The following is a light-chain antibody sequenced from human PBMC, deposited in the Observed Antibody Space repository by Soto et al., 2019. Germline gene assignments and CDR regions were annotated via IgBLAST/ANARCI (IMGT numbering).Light chain of an antibody. CDR1: SSDVGGYNY. J-gene: IGLJ1*01. Sequence: QSVLAQPPSASGSPGRSVTISCTGTSSDVGGYNYVSWYQQHPGKAPKLIIYEVTKRPSGVPARFSGSKSGNTASLTVSGLQADDEADYYCSSYAGSNNYVFGTGTKVNVL. CDR2: EVT. V-gene: IGLV2-8*01. CDR3: SSYAGSNNYV.